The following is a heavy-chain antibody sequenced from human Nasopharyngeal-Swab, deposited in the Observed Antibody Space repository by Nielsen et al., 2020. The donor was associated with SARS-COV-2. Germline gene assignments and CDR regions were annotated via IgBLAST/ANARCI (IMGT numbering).Heavy chain of an antibody. J-gene: IGHJ6*03. CDR2: FYSTETP. Sequence: SATLSLTCTVSGASVSDYYWSWVRQPPGKGLEWLGSFYSTETPDYNPSLNSRVVMSIDTSKNQLSLRLTSVTAADTAVYYCARYHYLDVWGKGTTVTVSS. CDR1: GASVSDYY. V-gene: IGHV4-59*02. CDR3: ARYHYLDV.